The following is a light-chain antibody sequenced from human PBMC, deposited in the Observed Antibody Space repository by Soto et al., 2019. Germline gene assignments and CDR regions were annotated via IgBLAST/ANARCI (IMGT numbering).Light chain of an antibody. V-gene: IGLV1-51*01. Sequence: QSVLTQPPSGSAAPGQKVTISFSGSSSNIGNSYVSWYQKFPGTAPKLLIHDNNKRPSGIPDRFSGSKSGTSATLGITGLRTGDEADYYCGTWDSSLSVVVFGGGTKLTVL. CDR3: GTWDSSLSVVV. J-gene: IGLJ2*01. CDR2: DNN. CDR1: SSNIGNSY.